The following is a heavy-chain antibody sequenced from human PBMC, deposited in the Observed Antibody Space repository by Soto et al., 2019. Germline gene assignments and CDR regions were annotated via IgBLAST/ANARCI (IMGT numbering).Heavy chain of an antibody. Sequence: TGGSLRLSCAVSGITFRSYAMSWVRQAPGKGLEWVSGISDSGSSTYYADSVKGRFTISRDNSKNTLYLQMNILRAEDTAVYYCAKDRDCSTGTCYNGGNWFDPRGQGTLVTVSS. J-gene: IGHJ5*02. D-gene: IGHD2-2*01. CDR3: AKDRDCSTGTCYNGGNWFDP. V-gene: IGHV3-23*01. CDR1: GITFRSYA. CDR2: ISDSGSST.